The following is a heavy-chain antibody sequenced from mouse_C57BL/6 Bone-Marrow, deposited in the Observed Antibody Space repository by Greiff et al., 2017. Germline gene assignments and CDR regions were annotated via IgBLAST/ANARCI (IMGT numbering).Heavy chain of an antibody. D-gene: IGHD2-3*01. CDR2: IYPRSGNT. CDR3: ARWLLPWFAY. Sequence: VMLMESGAELARPGASVKLSCKASGYTFTSYGISWVKQRTGQGLEWIGEIYPRSGNTYYNEKFKGKATLTADKSSSTAYMELRSLTSEDSAVYFCARWLLPWFAYWGQGTLVTVSA. J-gene: IGHJ3*01. CDR1: GYTFTSYG. V-gene: IGHV1-81*01.